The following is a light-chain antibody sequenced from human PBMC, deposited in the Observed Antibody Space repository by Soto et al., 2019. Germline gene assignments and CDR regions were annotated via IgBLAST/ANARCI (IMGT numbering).Light chain of an antibody. Sequence: QSALTQPASVSGSPGQSITISCTGTSGDIGGYNYVSWYQQHPGKAPKLLISEVTNRPSGVPDRFSGSKSGNTASLTVSGLQAEDEADYYCSSYAGSSNVFGTGTKVTVL. J-gene: IGLJ1*01. CDR2: EVT. V-gene: IGLV2-8*01. CDR1: SGDIGGYNY. CDR3: SSYAGSSNV.